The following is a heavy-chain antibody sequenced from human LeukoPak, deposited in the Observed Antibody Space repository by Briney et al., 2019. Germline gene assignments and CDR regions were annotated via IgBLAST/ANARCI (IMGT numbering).Heavy chain of an antibody. V-gene: IGHV3-33*06. J-gene: IGHJ4*02. CDR3: AKDFARRYYYYFDY. CDR2: IWYDGSNK. D-gene: IGHD3-22*01. CDR1: GLAFSNYG. Sequence: PGGSLRLSCAASGLAFSNYGMHWVRQAPGKGLEGVAVIWYDGSNKYYADSVKGRFTISRDNSKNTLHLQMNSLRAEDTAVYYCAKDFARRYYYYFDYWGQGTLVTVSS.